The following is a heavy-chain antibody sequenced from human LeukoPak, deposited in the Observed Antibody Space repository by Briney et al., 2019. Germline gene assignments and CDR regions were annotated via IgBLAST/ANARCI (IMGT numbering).Heavy chain of an antibody. V-gene: IGHV3-23*01. J-gene: IGHJ4*02. CDR2: FGFSGST. D-gene: IGHD3-10*01. Sequence: PGGSLRLSCTASGFTFSSYAMSWVRQAPGKGLEWVSTFGFSGSTYYAESVKGRFTISRDNSKNTLYLQMDSLTAADTAVYYCAKQAYGSGTYRLYYFDYWGQGTLVTVSS. CDR3: AKQAYGSGTYRLYYFDY. CDR1: GFTFSSYA.